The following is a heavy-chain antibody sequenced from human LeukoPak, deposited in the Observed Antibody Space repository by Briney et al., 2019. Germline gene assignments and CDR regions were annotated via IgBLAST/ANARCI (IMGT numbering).Heavy chain of an antibody. CDR3: ARQPLPIDY. V-gene: IGHV4-34*01. CDR2: INHSGST. J-gene: IGHJ4*02. Sequence: PSETLSLTCAVYGGSFSGYYWSWIRQPPGEGLGWIGEINHSGSTNYNPSLKSRVTISVDTSKNQFSLKLSSVTAADTAVYYCARQPLPIDYWGQGTLVTVSS. CDR1: GGSFSGYY.